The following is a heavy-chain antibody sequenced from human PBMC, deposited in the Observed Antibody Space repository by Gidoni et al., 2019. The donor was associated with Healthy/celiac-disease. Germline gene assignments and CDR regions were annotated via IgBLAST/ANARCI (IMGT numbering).Heavy chain of an antibody. CDR2: IYYSGST. D-gene: IGHD3-22*01. J-gene: IGHJ5*02. CDR3: ARVPYYYDSSGPPWWFDP. Sequence: QVQLQESGPGLVKPSETLSLPCTVSGGSIISYYWSWIRPPPGKGLEWIGYIYYSGSTNYNPSLKSRVTISVDTSKNQFSLKLSSVTAADTAVYYCARVPYYYDSSGPPWWFDPWGQGTLVTVSS. CDR1: GGSIISYY. V-gene: IGHV4-59*01.